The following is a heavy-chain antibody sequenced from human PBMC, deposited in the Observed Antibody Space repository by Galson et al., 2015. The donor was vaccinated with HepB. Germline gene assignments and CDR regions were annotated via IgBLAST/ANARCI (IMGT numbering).Heavy chain of an antibody. J-gene: IGHJ4*02. CDR3: TKTMEADSSGWYGEEADFDY. CDR1: GFTFSNHA. D-gene: IGHD6-19*01. CDR2: ISGNGGKT. V-gene: IGHV3-23*01. Sequence: SLRLSCAASGFTFSNHAMSWVRQAPGKGLEWVSFISGNGGKTYYADSVKGRFTISRDNSKSTLYLQINSLRAEDTAVYYCTKTMEADSSGWYGEEADFDYWGQGTLVTVSS.